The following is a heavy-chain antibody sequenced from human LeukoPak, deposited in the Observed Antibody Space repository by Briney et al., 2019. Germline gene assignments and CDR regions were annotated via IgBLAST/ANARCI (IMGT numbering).Heavy chain of an antibody. CDR2: INPSGGNT. Sequence: ASVKVSCKASEDTFANYYIHWVCQAPGQGLEWMGVINPSGGNTSYAQRFQGRVTMTRSTSITTAYMELSSLRSEDTAVYYCARTYGSSPGRDFDYWGQGTLVTVSS. D-gene: IGHD6-6*01. CDR3: ARTYGSSPGRDFDY. J-gene: IGHJ4*02. V-gene: IGHV1-46*01. CDR1: EDTFANYY.